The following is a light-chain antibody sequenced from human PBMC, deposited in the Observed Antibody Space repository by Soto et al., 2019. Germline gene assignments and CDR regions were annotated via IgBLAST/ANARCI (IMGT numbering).Light chain of an antibody. V-gene: IGKV3-20*01. CDR2: GVS. CDR1: QSVSSN. J-gene: IGKJ1*01. Sequence: SKSAATLSVSKGERATLSCRASQSVSSNLAWYQQKPGQAPRPLIYGVSSRATGIPDRFSGSGSGTDFTLTISRLEPEDFAVYYCQQYDSSPRTFGQVTKVDIK. CDR3: QQYDSSPRT.